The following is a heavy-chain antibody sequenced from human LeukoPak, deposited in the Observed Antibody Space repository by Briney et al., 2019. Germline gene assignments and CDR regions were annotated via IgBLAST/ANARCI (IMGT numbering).Heavy chain of an antibody. D-gene: IGHD3-22*01. CDR2: IYYSGST. CDR3: ARQMTYYDSSGNLYYFDY. V-gene: IGHV4-59*08. CDR1: GGSISSYY. Sequence: SETLSLTCTVSGGSISSYYWSWIRQPPGKGLEWIGYIYYSGSTNYNPSLKSRVTISVDTSKNQFSLKLSSVTAADTAVYYCARQMTYYDSSGNLYYFDYWGQGTLVTVSS. J-gene: IGHJ4*02.